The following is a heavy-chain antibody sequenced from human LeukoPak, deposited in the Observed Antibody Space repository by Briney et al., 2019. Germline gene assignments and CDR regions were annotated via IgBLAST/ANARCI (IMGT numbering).Heavy chain of an antibody. V-gene: IGHV4-30-2*01. CDR3: ARGRPLHYDILTGDWLTNDNKFDY. Sequence: KSSETLSLTCAVSGGSISSGGYSWSWIRQPPGKGLEWIGYIYHSGSTYYNPSLKSRVTTSVDRSKNQFSLKLSSVTAADTAVYYCARGRPLHYDILTGDWLTNDNKFDYWGQGTLVTVSS. D-gene: IGHD3-9*01. CDR2: IYHSGST. J-gene: IGHJ4*02. CDR1: GGSISSGGYS.